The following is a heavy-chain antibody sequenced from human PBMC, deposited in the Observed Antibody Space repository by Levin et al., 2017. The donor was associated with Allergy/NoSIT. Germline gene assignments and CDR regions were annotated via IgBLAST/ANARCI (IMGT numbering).Heavy chain of an antibody. J-gene: IGHJ4*02. CDR1: GFTFSNYG. V-gene: IGHV3-33*01. CDR2: IWHDGSNK. Sequence: PGGSLRLSCAASGFTFSNYGMHWVRQAPGKGLEWVAVIWHDGSNKYYADSVKGRFTISRDNSKNTLYLQMNSLRAEDTALYYCAANFDFWGQGTLVTVSS. CDR3: AANFDF.